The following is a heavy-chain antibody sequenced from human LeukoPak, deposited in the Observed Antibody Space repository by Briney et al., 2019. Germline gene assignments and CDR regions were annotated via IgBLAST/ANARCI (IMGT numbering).Heavy chain of an antibody. V-gene: IGHV3-48*03. D-gene: IGHD2-2*01. Sequence: GGSLRLSCAASGFTFSSYEMNWVRQAPGKGLEWVSYISSSGSTIYYADSVKGRFTISRDNAKNSLYLQMNSLRAEDTAVYYCARSVPAASHYGMDVWGQGTTVTVSS. J-gene: IGHJ6*02. CDR3: ARSVPAASHYGMDV. CDR1: GFTFSSYE. CDR2: ISSSGSTI.